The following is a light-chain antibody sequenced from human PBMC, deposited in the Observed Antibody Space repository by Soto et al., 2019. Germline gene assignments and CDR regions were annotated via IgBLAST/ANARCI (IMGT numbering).Light chain of an antibody. CDR2: EVN. CDR1: SSDVGGYNF. Sequence: QSALTQPPSASGAPGQSVTISCTGTSSDVGGYNFVSWFQQNPGKAAKLMIYEVNKRPSGVPDRFTGSKSGNTASLTVSGLPAEDEADDYCSSYAGSNNFVVFGGGTKLTVL. J-gene: IGLJ2*01. CDR3: SSYAGSNNFVV. V-gene: IGLV2-8*01.